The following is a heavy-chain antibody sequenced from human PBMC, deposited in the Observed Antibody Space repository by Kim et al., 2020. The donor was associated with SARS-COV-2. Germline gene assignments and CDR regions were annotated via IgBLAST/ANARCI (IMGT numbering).Heavy chain of an antibody. D-gene: IGHD6-6*01. CDR3: ARSSSGGGDYYYYGMDV. Sequence: GESLKISCKGSGYSFTSYWIGWVRQMPGKGLEWMGIIYPGDSDTRYSPSFQGQVTISADKSISTAYLQWSSLKASDTAMYYCARSSSGGGDYYYYGMDVWGQGTTVTVSS. V-gene: IGHV5-51*01. CDR2: IYPGDSDT. CDR1: GYSFTSYW. J-gene: IGHJ6*02.